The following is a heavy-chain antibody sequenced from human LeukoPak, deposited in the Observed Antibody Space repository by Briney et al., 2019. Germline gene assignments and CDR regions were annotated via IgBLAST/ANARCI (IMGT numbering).Heavy chain of an antibody. D-gene: IGHD3-3*01. V-gene: IGHV1-18*01. J-gene: IGHJ6*02. CDR3: AREFYDVVRGSYSLDMDV. Sequence: ASVKVSCKASGYIFTSYGISWVRQAPGQGLEWLGWISPHKGNTNYGQKVQGRVTMTTDTSTSTAYMELRSLRSDDTAVYYCAREFYDVVRGSYSLDMDVWGQGTTVTVSS. CDR2: ISPHKGNT. CDR1: GYIFTSYG.